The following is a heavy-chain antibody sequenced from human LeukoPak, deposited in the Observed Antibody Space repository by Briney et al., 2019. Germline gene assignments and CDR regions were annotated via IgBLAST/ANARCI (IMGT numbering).Heavy chain of an antibody. Sequence: ASVKVSCKASGYTFTSHGISWVRQAPGQGLEWRGWISAYNGNTNYARNLQGRVTMTTDTSTSTAYMELRSLRSDDTAVYYCARSQDYGDNDAFDIWGQGTMVTVSS. J-gene: IGHJ3*02. CDR1: GYTFTSHG. V-gene: IGHV1-18*01. CDR2: ISAYNGNT. CDR3: ARSQDYGDNDAFDI. D-gene: IGHD4-17*01.